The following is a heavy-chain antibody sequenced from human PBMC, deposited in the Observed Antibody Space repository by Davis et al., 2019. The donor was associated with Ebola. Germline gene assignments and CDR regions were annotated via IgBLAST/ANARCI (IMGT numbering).Heavy chain of an antibody. CDR2: ISGGYT. V-gene: IGHV3-48*02. J-gene: IGHJ4*02. D-gene: IGHD1-20*01. CDR1: GFSFTSYS. Sequence: PGGSLRLSCAASGFSFTSYSMNWVRQAPGKGLEWVAYISGGYTYYAESVKGRFTISRDSAKDSLYLHMDSLRDDDTAVYYCARVYNWGLDFWGQGTLVTVSS. CDR3: ARVYNWGLDF.